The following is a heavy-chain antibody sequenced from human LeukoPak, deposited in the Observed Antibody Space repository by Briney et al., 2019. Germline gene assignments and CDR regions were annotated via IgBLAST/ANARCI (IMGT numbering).Heavy chain of an antibody. CDR3: AGHHPRNTVDF. D-gene: IGHD2-8*02. Sequence: PSETLSLTCTVSGGSISSYYWSWIRQPPGKGLEWIGYISDIGSINYNPSLKSRVTISLDTSKNQLSLKLRSVTAADTAVYYCAGHHPRNTVDFWGQGTLVTVSS. V-gene: IGHV4-59*08. J-gene: IGHJ4*02. CDR1: GGSISSYY. CDR2: ISDIGSI.